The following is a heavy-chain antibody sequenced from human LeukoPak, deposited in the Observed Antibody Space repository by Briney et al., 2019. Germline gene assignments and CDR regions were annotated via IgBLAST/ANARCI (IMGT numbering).Heavy chain of an antibody. CDR1: GGSFSGYY. Sequence: PSETLSLTCAVYGGSFSGYYWSWIRQPPGKGLEWIGEINHSGSTNYNPSLKSRVTISVDTSKNQFSLKLSSVTAADTAVYYCARGGIAVAGPHSYYYYGMDVWGQGTTVTVSS. CDR3: ARGGIAVAGPHSYYYYGMDV. V-gene: IGHV4-34*01. CDR2: INHSGST. J-gene: IGHJ6*02. D-gene: IGHD6-19*01.